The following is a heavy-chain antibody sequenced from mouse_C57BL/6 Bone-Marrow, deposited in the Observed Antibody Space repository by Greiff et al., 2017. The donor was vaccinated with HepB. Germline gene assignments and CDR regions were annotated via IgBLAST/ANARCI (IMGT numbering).Heavy chain of an antibody. CDR3: TTYYGSSLWFAY. V-gene: IGHV14-1*01. Sequence: EVKLMESGAELVRPGASVKLSYYMHWVKQRPEQGLEWIGRIDPEDGDTEYAPKFQGKATMTADTSSNTAYLQLSSLTSEDTAVYYCTTYYGSSLWFAYWGQGTLVTVSA. CDR1: Y. CDR2: IDPEDGDT. D-gene: IGHD1-1*01. J-gene: IGHJ3*01.